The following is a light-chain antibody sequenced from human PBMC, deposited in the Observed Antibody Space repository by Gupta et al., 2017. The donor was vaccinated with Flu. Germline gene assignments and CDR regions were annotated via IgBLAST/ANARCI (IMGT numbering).Light chain of an antibody. CDR1: PSSFYSCNKKNY. V-gene: IGKV4-1*01. CDR2: RAS. CDR3: QQGDYLPVT. Sequence: DIVMTQSTDSLAVSLGERATVNCNSSPSSFYSCNKKNYLAWYQQKPGQPPKVLFYRASTRETGVPDRFSGRGSGTEFTLTISSRQAEDVAFYYCQQGDYLPVTFGRGTKVDIK. J-gene: IGKJ4*01.